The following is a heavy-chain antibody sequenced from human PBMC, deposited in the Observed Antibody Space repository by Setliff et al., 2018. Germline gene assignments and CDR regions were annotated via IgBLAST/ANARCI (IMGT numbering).Heavy chain of an antibody. Sequence: PSETLSLTCTVSGGSISSYYWCWIRQPPGKGLEWIGYIDYSGSTNYNPSLKSRVTISLDTSKNQFSLQLSSVTAADTAVYYCARDGLGAFSLRSMDVWGKGTTVT. CDR3: ARDGLGAFSLRSMDV. CDR2: IDYSGST. J-gene: IGHJ6*03. D-gene: IGHD3-3*02. V-gene: IGHV4-59*01. CDR1: GGSISSYY.